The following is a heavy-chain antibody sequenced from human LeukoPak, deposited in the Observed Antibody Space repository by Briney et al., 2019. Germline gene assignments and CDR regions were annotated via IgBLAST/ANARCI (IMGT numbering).Heavy chain of an antibody. CDR2: ISHGGST. Sequence: SETLSLTCAVSGYSINSGYYWGWIRQPPGKGLEWIVSISHGGSTYYNPALKSRVTTSVDTSKNQFSLKLTSVTAADTAVYYCARVMERGPKWFDPWGQGTLVTVSS. D-gene: IGHD1-1*01. CDR1: GYSINSGYY. J-gene: IGHJ5*02. V-gene: IGHV4-38-2*01. CDR3: ARVMERGPKWFDP.